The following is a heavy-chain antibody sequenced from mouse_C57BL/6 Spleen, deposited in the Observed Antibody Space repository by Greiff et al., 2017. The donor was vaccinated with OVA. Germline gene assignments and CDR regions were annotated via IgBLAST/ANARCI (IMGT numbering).Heavy chain of an antibody. J-gene: IGHJ2*01. Sequence: VQRVESGGGLVKPGGSLKLSCAASGFTFSSYAMSWVRQTPEKRLEWVATISDGGSYTYYPDNVKGRFTISRDNAKNNLYLQMSHLKSEDTAMYYCAREDILFDYWGQGTTLTVSS. CDR2: ISDGGSYT. CDR1: GFTFSSYA. D-gene: IGHD3-3*01. CDR3: AREDILFDY. V-gene: IGHV5-4*01.